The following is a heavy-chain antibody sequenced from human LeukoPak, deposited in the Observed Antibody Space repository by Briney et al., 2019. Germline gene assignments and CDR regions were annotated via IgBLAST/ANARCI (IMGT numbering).Heavy chain of an antibody. Sequence: PSETLSLTCAVSGGSISSGGYSWSWIRQPPGKGLEWIGYIYYSGSTYYNPSLKSRVTISVDTSKNQFSLKLSSVTAADTAVYYCAREYLNVREGRVGIAWFDPWGQGTLVTVSS. CDR1: GGSISSGGYS. D-gene: IGHD5-24*01. J-gene: IGHJ5*02. V-gene: IGHV4-30-4*07. CDR2: IYYSGST. CDR3: AREYLNVREGRVGIAWFDP.